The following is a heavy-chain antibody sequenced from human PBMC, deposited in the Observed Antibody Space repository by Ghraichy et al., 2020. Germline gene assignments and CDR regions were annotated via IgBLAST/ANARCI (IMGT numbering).Heavy chain of an antibody. J-gene: IGHJ4*02. CDR1: GFTFSYYS. CDR3: ARGRSSSSWNLDY. V-gene: IGHV3-48*02. Sequence: ETLSLTCAASGFTFSYYSMNWVRQAPGKGLEWVSHISSTSSNIYYADSVKGRFTISRDSAKNSLYLEMNSLRDEDTAMYYCARGRSSSSWNLDYWGQGTLVTVSS. CDR2: ISSTSSNI. D-gene: IGHD6-13*01.